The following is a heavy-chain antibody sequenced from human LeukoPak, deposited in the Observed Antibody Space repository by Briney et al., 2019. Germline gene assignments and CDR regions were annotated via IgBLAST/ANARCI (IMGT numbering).Heavy chain of an antibody. J-gene: IGHJ4*02. Sequence: ASVKVSCKASGGTFSRYAISWLRQAPGQRPEWMGGIIPIFGTANYAQKFQGRVTITADESSSTAYMELSSLRFEDTAVYYCARDASIYDTSGYYYLWWGKGSLVTVSS. D-gene: IGHD3-22*01. CDR3: ARDASIYDTSGYYYLW. CDR2: IIPIFGTA. CDR1: GGTFSRYA. V-gene: IGHV1-69*13.